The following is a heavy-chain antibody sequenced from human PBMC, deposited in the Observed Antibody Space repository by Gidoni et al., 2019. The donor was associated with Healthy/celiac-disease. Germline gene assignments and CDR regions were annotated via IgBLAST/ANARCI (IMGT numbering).Heavy chain of an antibody. D-gene: IGHD3-3*01. CDR1: GYTFTCYY. Sequence: QVQLVQSGAEVKKPGASVKVSCKASGYTFTCYYMHWVRQAPGQGLEWMGWINPNSGGTNYAQKFQGRVTMTRDTSSSTAYMELSRLRSDDTAVYYCARDAVITIFGPVGYYYGMDVWGQGTTVTVSS. CDR3: ARDAVITIFGPVGYYYGMDV. J-gene: IGHJ6*02. V-gene: IGHV1-2*02. CDR2: INPNSGGT.